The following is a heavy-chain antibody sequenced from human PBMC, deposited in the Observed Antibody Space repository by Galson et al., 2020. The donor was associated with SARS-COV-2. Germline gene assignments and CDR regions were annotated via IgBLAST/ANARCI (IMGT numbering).Heavy chain of an antibody. D-gene: IGHD3-22*01. J-gene: IGHJ4*02. CDR3: ARDLYYYDSSGYLADII. V-gene: IGHV1-18*01. CDR1: GYTFTSYG. CDR2: ISAYNGNT. Sequence: ASVKVSCKASGYTFTSYGISWVRQAPGQGLEWMGWISAYNGNTNYAQKLQCRVTMTTDTSTSTAYMELRSLRSDDTAVYYCARDLYYYDSSGYLADIIWGQGTLVTVSS.